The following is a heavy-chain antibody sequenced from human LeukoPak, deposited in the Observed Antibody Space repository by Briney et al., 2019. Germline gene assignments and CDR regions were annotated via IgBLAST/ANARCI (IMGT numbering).Heavy chain of an antibody. D-gene: IGHD5-24*01. CDR2: ISYDGNNK. CDR3: ARAKDGYNREAELAC. CDR1: GFTFSSYA. Sequence: QPGGSLRLSCAASGFTFSSYAMHWVRQAPGKGLEWVAVISYDGNNKNYADSVKGRFTISRDSSKDTLYLQMNSLRPEDTAVYYCARAKDGYNREAELACWGQGTLVTVSS. J-gene: IGHJ4*02. V-gene: IGHV3-30*04.